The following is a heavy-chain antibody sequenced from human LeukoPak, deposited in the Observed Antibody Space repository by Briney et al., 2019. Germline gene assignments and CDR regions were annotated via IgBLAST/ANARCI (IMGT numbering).Heavy chain of an antibody. Sequence: SETLSLTCTVSGGSISSSSYYWGWIRQPPGKGLEWIGSIYYSGSTYYNPSLKSRVTISVDTSKNQFSLKLSSVTAADTAVYYCARGRGAAAGRQIGTPHYYFDYWGQGTLVTVSS. CDR2: IYYSGST. D-gene: IGHD6-13*01. V-gene: IGHV4-39*07. CDR3: ARGRGAAAGRQIGTPHYYFDY. J-gene: IGHJ4*02. CDR1: GGSISSSSYY.